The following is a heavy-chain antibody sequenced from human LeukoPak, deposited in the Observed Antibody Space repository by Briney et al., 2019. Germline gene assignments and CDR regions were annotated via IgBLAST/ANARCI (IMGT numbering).Heavy chain of an antibody. CDR1: GFTFNNAW. Sequence: GGSLRLSCAASGFTFNNAWMSWVRQAPGKGLEWVAVISYDGSNKYYADSVKGRFTISRDNSKNTLYLQMNSLRAEDTAVYYCAKDRGDYSSYYYYYYMDVWGKGTTVTVSS. CDR2: ISYDGSNK. V-gene: IGHV3-30*18. J-gene: IGHJ6*03. D-gene: IGHD4-17*01. CDR3: AKDRGDYSSYYYYYYMDV.